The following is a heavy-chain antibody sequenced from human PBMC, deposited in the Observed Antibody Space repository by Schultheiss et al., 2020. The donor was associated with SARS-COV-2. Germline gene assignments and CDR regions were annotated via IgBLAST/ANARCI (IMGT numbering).Heavy chain of an antibody. J-gene: IGHJ4*02. D-gene: IGHD4-17*01. Sequence: GGSLRLSCAASGFTFSSYEMNWVRQAPGKGLEWVSYISSSGSTIYYADSVKGRFTISRDNSKNTLYLQMNSLRDEDTAVYYCARDDPTVTPFDYWGQGTLVTVSS. CDR3: ARDDPTVTPFDY. CDR1: GFTFSSYE. V-gene: IGHV3-48*03. CDR2: ISSSGSTI.